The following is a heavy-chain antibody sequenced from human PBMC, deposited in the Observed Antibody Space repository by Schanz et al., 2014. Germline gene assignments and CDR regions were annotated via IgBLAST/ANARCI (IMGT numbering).Heavy chain of an antibody. Sequence: EVQLVESGGGLVQPGGSLRLSCAASAFIFRSYSMHWVRQAPGKGLEWVSYISRSSSTIYYADSVRGRFTISRDNAKNSLYLQMNSLRAEDTAVYYCARDLSSLIQGDVWGKGTTVTVSS. CDR1: AFIFRSYS. CDR3: ARDLSSLIQGDV. V-gene: IGHV3-48*01. D-gene: IGHD2-2*01. CDR2: ISRSSSTI. J-gene: IGHJ6*04.